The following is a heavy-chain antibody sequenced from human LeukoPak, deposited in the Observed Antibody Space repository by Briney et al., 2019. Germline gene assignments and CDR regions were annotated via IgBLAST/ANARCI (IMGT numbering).Heavy chain of an antibody. Sequence: GASVKVSCKASGYTFTGYYMHRVRQAPGQGLEWMGWINPNSGGTNYAQKFQGRVTMTRDTSISTAYMELSRLRSDDAAVYYCARLRKNWFDPWGQGALVTVSS. J-gene: IGHJ5*02. D-gene: IGHD3-3*01. CDR3: ARLRKNWFDP. CDR2: INPNSGGT. CDR1: GYTFTGYY. V-gene: IGHV1-2*02.